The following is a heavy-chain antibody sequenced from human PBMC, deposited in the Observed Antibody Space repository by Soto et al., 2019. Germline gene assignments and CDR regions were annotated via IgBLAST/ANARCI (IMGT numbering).Heavy chain of an antibody. Sequence: GGSLRLSCAAFGFTFSSYAMLCVRQAPGKGLEWVALIWHDGSKKDYADSVKGRFTISRDNSQNTLYLQMNSLRAEDTAVYYCARDQATAMVSYYFDYWGQGTLVTLSS. J-gene: IGHJ4*02. CDR1: GFTFSSYA. D-gene: IGHD5-18*01. CDR2: IWHDGSKK. V-gene: IGHV3-33*08. CDR3: ARDQATAMVSYYFDY.